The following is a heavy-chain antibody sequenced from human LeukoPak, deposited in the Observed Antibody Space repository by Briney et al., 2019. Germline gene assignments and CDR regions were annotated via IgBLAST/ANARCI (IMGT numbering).Heavy chain of an antibody. CDR1: GFTFSSYA. D-gene: IGHD3-9*01. CDR3: AKEGDDIPIGS. Sequence: GGSLRLSCGASGFTFSSYAMSCVRQAPRKALEWVSAISGSGGSTYYADSVKGRFTISRDNSKNTLYLQMNSLRAEDTAVYYCAKEGDDIPIGSWGQGTLVTVSS. V-gene: IGHV3-23*01. CDR2: ISGSGGST. J-gene: IGHJ4*02.